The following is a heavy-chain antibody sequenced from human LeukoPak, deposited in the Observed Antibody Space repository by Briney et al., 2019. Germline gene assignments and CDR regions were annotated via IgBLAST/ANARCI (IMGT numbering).Heavy chain of an antibody. CDR1: GFTFSSYS. D-gene: IGHD4-17*01. V-gene: IGHV3-21*01. CDR3: AKDQSRDYGYYYYMDV. Sequence: PGGSLRLSCAASGFTFSSYSMNWVRQAPGKGLEWVSSISSSSSYIYYADSVKGRFTISRDNSKNTLYLQMNSLRAEDTAVYYCAKDQSRDYGYYYYMDVWGKGTTVTISS. J-gene: IGHJ6*03. CDR2: ISSSSSYI.